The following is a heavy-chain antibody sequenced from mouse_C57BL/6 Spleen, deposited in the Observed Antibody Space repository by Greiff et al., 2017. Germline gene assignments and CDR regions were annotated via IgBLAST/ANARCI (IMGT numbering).Heavy chain of an antibody. Sequence: VQLQQSGAELARPGASVKLSCKASGYTFTSYGISWVKQRTGQGLEWIGEIYPRSGNTYYNEKFKGKATLTADKSSSTAYMELRSLTSEDSAVYFCARGGVTTVVGDYWGQGTTLTVSS. V-gene: IGHV1-81*01. D-gene: IGHD1-1*01. CDR3: ARGGVTTVVGDY. J-gene: IGHJ2*01. CDR2: IYPRSGNT. CDR1: GYTFTSYG.